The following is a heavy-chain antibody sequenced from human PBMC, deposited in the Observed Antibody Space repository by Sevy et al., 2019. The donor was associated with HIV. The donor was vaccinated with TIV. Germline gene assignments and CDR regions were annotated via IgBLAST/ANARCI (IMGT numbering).Heavy chain of an antibody. CDR1: GGSISSGSYY. CDR3: ARAVMDDILTGYYGAMDV. D-gene: IGHD3-9*01. J-gene: IGHJ6*03. Sequence: SETLSLTCTVSGGSISSGSYYWSWIRQPAAKGLEWIGSIYTSGSTNYNPSLKSRVTISVDTSKNQFSLKLSSVTAAHTDVYYCARAVMDDILTGYYGAMDVWGKGTTVTVSS. CDR2: IYTSGST. V-gene: IGHV4-61*02.